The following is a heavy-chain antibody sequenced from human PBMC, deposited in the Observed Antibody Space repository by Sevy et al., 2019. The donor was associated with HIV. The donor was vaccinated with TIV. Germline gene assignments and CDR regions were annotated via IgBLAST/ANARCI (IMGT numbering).Heavy chain of an antibody. Sequence: GGCLRLSCAASGFAFSSHAMHWVRQAPGKGLEWVAVISYDGTETFYAASVEGRFTISRDNSKSMLSLQINSLRPEDTAVYYCSRDGGYRIKWYPLYWGHGTLVTVSS. CDR3: SRDGGYRIKWYPLY. J-gene: IGHJ4*01. CDR2: ISYDGTET. V-gene: IGHV3-30-3*01. CDR1: GFAFSSHA. D-gene: IGHD6-13*01.